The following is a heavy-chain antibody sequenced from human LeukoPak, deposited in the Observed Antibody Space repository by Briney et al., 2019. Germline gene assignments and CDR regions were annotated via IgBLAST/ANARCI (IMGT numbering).Heavy chain of an antibody. D-gene: IGHD4-11*01. CDR2: IYYRGST. CDR1: GFPFSSNW. V-gene: IGHV4-59*05. J-gene: IGHJ4*02. CDR3: ASRYDYSNYIDY. Sequence: GSLRLSCAASGFPFSSNWMHWVRQAPGKGLEWIGTIYYRGSTYYNPSLKSRVTISVDTSKNQFSLKLSSVTAADTAVYYCASRYDYSNYIDYWGQGTLVTVSS.